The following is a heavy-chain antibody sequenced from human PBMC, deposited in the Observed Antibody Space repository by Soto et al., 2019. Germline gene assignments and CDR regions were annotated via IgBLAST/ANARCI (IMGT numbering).Heavy chain of an antibody. D-gene: IGHD2-15*01. CDR3: AREENCSDGICYSEYFQR. Sequence: QVQLVQSGAEVKKPGASVMVSCKASGYIFTAYSMHWVRQAPGQGLEWMGVVNPSGGSTNYAQKFQGRITMTRDTSTSTVYMDLSSLTPEDTAVYYCAREENCSDGICYSEYFQRWGQGTLVTVSS. J-gene: IGHJ1*01. V-gene: IGHV1-46*01. CDR1: GYIFTAYS. CDR2: VNPSGGST.